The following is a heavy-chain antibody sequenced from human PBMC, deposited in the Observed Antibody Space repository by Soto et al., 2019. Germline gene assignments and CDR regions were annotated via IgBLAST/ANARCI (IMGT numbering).Heavy chain of an antibody. Sequence: GESLKISCKASGYGFTTYWIGWVRHMPGKGLEWMGIIYPGDSDTRYSPSFQGHVTISADKSISTTYLQWSSLEASDTATNSWARHIPVLGCCSGGSIYEMDVWGQGPRLTVS. D-gene: IGHD2-15*01. J-gene: IGHJ6*02. CDR3: ARHIPVLGCCSGGSIYEMDV. CDR1: GYGFTTYW. CDR2: IYPGDSDT. V-gene: IGHV5-51*01.